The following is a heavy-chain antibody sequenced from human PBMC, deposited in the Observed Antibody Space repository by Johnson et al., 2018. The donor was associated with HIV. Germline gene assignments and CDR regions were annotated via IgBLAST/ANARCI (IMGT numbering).Heavy chain of an antibody. CDR3: AKSDGFDI. CDR2: ISGSGGST. CDR1: GFTFSSYA. J-gene: IGHJ3*02. Sequence: QVQLVESGGGLVQPGGSLRLSCAASGFTFSSYAMHWVRQAPGKGLEYVSAISGSGGSTYYADSVKGRFTISRDNAKNSLYLQMNSLRAGDTAVYYCAKSDGFDIWGQGTMVTVAS. V-gene: IGHV3-64*04.